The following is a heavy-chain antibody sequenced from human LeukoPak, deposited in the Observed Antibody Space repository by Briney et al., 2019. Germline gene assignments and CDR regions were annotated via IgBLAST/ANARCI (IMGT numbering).Heavy chain of an antibody. CDR2: IYCSGST. CDR1: GGSISSSSYY. Sequence: SETLSLTCTVSGGSISSSSYYWGWIRQPPGKGLEWIGSIYCSGSTYYNPSLKSRVTISVDTSKNQFSLKLSSVTAADTAVYYCARRGSYGDGPFDYWGQGTLVTVSS. V-gene: IGHV4-39*01. J-gene: IGHJ4*02. D-gene: IGHD5-18*01. CDR3: ARRGSYGDGPFDY.